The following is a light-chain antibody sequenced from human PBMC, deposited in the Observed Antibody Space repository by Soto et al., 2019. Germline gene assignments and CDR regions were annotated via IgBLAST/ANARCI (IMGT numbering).Light chain of an antibody. CDR2: DAS. CDR3: QQFNNYPRT. J-gene: IGKJ1*01. Sequence: AIQLTQSPSSLSASVGDRVTITCRASQDISSALAWYQQKPGRAPKLLIYDASNLQSGVPSRFSGSGSGADFTLTISSLQPEDFATYSCQQFNNYPRTFGQGTKVDI. CDR1: QDISSA. V-gene: IGKV1D-13*01.